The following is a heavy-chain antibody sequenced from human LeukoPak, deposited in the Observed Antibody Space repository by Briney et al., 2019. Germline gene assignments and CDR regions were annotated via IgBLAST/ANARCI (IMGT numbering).Heavy chain of an antibody. CDR2: IYPGDSDT. CDR1: GYSFTSYW. Sequence: GESLKISRKGSGYSFTSYWIGWVRQMPGKGLEWMGIIYPGDSDTRYSPSFQGQVTISADKSISTAYLQWSSLKAPDTAMYYCARSGGDIVVVPAAIDAFDIWGQGTMVTVSS. J-gene: IGHJ3*02. V-gene: IGHV5-51*01. D-gene: IGHD2-2*01. CDR3: ARSGGDIVVVPAAIDAFDI.